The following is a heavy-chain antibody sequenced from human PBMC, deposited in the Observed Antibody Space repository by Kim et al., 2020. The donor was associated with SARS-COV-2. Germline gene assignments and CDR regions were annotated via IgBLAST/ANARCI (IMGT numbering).Heavy chain of an antibody. CDR2: ITRSGSSI. J-gene: IGHJ3*02. CDR1: GFTYSIYS. Sequence: GGSLRLSCAASGFTYSIYSMNWVRQAPGKGLEWVSYITRSGSSIYYADPVKGRFTISRDNAKNSLYLQMNSLRDEDTAVYYCARWGDSSAYYGGDCFDSWGQGTMVTASS. CDR3: ARWGDSSAYYGGDCFDS. D-gene: IGHD3-22*01. V-gene: IGHV3-48*02.